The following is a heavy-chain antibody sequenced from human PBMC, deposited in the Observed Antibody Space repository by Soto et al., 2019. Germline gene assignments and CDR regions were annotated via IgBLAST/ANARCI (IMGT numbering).Heavy chain of an antibody. CDR2: IYTSGST. J-gene: IGHJ2*01. CDR1: GGSISSYY. V-gene: IGHV4-4*07. CDR3: ARVPLGTVFDPNTLDWYFDL. Sequence: QVQLQESGPGLVKPSETLSLTCTVSGGSISSYYWSWIRQPAGKGLEWIGRIYTSGSTNYNPSLNRRDTMSVDTSENQYSLKLSPVTSADTAVDYWARVPLGTVFDPNTLDWYFDLWGRGNLVTVSS. D-gene: IGHD7-27*01.